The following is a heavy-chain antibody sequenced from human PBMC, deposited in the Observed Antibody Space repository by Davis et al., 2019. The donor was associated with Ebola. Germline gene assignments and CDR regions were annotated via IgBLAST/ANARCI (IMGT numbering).Heavy chain of an antibody. CDR3: AKDPSVVAATFYYYDMDV. J-gene: IGHJ6*02. CDR2: ISGSGGST. Sequence: GESLKISCATSGFTFSSYAMSWVRQAPGKGLEWVSAISGSGGSTYYADSVKGRFTISRDNSKNTLYLQMNSLRAEDTAVYYCAKDPSVVAATFYYYDMDVWGQGTTVTVSS. D-gene: IGHD2-15*01. CDR1: GFTFSSYA. V-gene: IGHV3-23*01.